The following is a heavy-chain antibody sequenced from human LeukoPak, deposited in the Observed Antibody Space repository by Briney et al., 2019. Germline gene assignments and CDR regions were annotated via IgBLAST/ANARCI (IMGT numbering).Heavy chain of an antibody. Sequence: PSETLSLTCTVSGGSISNYYWNWIRQPPGKGLEWIGYVYYSGTTNYNPSLQSRVTVSVDTTKNHFSLKLRSVTAADTAVYYCARLPRSFDSKDAFDIWGQGTMVTVSS. CDR2: VYYSGTT. CDR3: ARLPRSFDSKDAFDI. V-gene: IGHV4-59*08. CDR1: GGSISNYY. D-gene: IGHD3-9*01. J-gene: IGHJ3*02.